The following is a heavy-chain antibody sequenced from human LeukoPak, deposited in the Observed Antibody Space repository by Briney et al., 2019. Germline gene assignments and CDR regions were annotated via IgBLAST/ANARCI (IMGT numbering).Heavy chain of an antibody. J-gene: IGHJ4*02. Sequence: ASVKVSCKASGYTFTSYGISWVRQAPGQGLGWMGWISAYNGNTNYAQKLQGRVTMTTDTSTSTAYMELRSLRSDDTAVYYCARDFGDYYDSSGHYYFDYWGQGTLVTVSS. D-gene: IGHD3-22*01. CDR1: GYTFTSYG. V-gene: IGHV1-18*01. CDR3: ARDFGDYYDSSGHYYFDY. CDR2: ISAYNGNT.